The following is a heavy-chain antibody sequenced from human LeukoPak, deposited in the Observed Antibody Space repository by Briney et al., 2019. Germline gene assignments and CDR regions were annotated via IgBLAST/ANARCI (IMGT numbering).Heavy chain of an antibody. CDR1: GLIISGQW. CDR2: IKHDGSEE. J-gene: IGHJ4*02. Sequence: GGSLRLSCAVSGLIISGQWMNWVRQAPGQGLEWVANIKHDGSEEYYVDSVKGRFTISREDGKNSLSLQINSVRAEDTAVYYCAYSNNLNYWGQGTLVTVSS. D-gene: IGHD6-13*01. CDR3: AYSNNLNY. V-gene: IGHV3-7*01.